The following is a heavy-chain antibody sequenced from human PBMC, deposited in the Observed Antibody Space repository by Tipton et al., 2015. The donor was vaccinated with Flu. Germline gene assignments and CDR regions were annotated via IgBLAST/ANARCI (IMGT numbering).Heavy chain of an antibody. CDR1: GFTFSSYA. D-gene: IGHD3-22*01. Sequence: SLRLSCAASGFTFSSYAMSWVRQAPGKGLEWVSAISGSGGSTYYADSVKGRFTISRDNSKNTLYLQMNSLRAEDTAVYYCAKSDDASYYDQRYSSGMGVWGQGTTVTVSS. CDR3: AKSDDASYYDQRYSSGMGV. J-gene: IGHJ6*02. V-gene: IGHV3-23*01. CDR2: ISGSGGST.